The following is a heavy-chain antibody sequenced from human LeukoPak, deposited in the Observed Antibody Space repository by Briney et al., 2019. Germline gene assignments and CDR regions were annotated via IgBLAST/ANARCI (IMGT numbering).Heavy chain of an antibody. V-gene: IGHV4-59*01. CDR3: ASLPYSSSWEYFHR. CDR1: GGSISSYY. CDR2: IYYSGST. Sequence: SETLSLTFTVSGGSISSYYWSWIRQPPGKGLEWIGYIYYSGSTNYNPSLKSRVTISVDTSKNQFSLKLSSVTAADTAVYYCASLPYSSSWEYFHRWRQGTLVTVSS. D-gene: IGHD6-13*01. J-gene: IGHJ1*01.